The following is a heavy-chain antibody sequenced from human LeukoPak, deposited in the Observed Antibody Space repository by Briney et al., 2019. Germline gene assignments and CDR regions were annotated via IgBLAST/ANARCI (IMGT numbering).Heavy chain of an antibody. V-gene: IGHV1-46*01. CDR3: ARRIGYGDYISNWLDP. CDR2: INPSGGST. J-gene: IGHJ5*02. CDR1: GYTFSKYF. Sequence: ASVKVSCKASGYTFSKYFMHWVRQAPGQGLEWMGIINPSGGSTGYAQKFQGRVTMTRATSTSTVNMERSSLRSEDTAVYYCARRIGYGDYISNWLDPWGQGTLVTVSS. D-gene: IGHD4-17*01.